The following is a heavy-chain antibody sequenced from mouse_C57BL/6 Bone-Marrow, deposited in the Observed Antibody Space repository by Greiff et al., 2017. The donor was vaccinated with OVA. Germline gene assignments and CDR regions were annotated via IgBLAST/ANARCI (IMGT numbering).Heavy chain of an antibody. V-gene: IGHV14-4*01. CDR2: IDPENGDT. Sequence: EVQLQQSGAELVRPGASVKLSCTASGFNIKDDYMHWVKQRPEQGLEWIGWIDPENGDTEYASKFQGKATITADTSSNTAYLQLSSLTSVDTAVYYCTTPYDGYWYFDVWGTGTTVTVSS. J-gene: IGHJ1*03. CDR3: TTPYDGYWYFDV. D-gene: IGHD2-3*01. CDR1: GFNIKDDY.